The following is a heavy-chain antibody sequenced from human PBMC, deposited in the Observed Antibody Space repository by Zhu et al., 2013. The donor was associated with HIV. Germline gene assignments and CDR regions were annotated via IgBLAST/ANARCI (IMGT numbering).Heavy chain of an antibody. V-gene: IGHV4-30-2*01. Sequence: QVQLQESGSGLVKPSQTLSLTCAVSGGSISSGGYSWSWIRQPPGKGLEWIGYIYHSGSTYYNPSLKSRVTISVDTSKNQFSLKLTSVTAADTAVYYCARGYCGGTCYSGGWFDPWGQGTLVTVSS. D-gene: IGHD2-15*01. CDR1: GGSISSGGYS. CDR3: ARGYCGGTCYSGGWFDP. J-gene: IGHJ5*02. CDR2: IYHSGST.